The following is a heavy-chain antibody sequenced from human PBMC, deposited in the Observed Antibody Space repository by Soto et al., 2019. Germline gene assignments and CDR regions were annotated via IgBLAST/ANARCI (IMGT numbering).Heavy chain of an antibody. CDR3: AKAAGHLVSGYASDY. V-gene: IGHV3-23*01. CDR2: ISGSGGST. D-gene: IGHD3-3*01. CDR1: GFTFSSYA. J-gene: IGHJ4*02. Sequence: GGSLRLSCVVSGFTFSSYAMSWVRQAPGQGLEWVSGISGSGGSTYYADSVKGQFTISRDNSKNTLYLQMNSLRAADTAIYYCAKAAGHLVSGYASDYCGQGTLVTVYS.